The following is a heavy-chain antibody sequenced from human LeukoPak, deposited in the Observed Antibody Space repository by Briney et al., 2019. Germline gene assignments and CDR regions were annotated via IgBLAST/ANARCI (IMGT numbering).Heavy chain of an antibody. Sequence: GGSLRLSCAASGFTFSSYAMHWVRQAPGKGLEWVAVISYDGSNKYYADSVKGRLTISRDNSKNTLYLQMNSLRAEDTAVYYCERDPLYSSDGFHFDYWGQGTLVTVPS. CDR2: ISYDGSNK. D-gene: IGHD6-19*01. CDR1: GFTFSSYA. CDR3: ERDPLYSSDGFHFDY. J-gene: IGHJ4*02. V-gene: IGHV3-30-3*01.